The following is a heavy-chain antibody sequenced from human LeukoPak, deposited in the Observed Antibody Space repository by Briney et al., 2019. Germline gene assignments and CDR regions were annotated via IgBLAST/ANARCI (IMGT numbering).Heavy chain of an antibody. CDR2: INTGTGNP. CDR3: ARASRDGYNFACIGSCSFDY. V-gene: IGHV7-4-1*02. J-gene: IGHJ4*02. D-gene: IGHD5-24*01. Sequence: ASVKVSCKTSGYTFTSYAMNWVRQAPGQGLEFMGWINTGTGNPTYAQGFTGRFVFSLDTSVSTAYLQISTLKPEDTAVYYCARASRDGYNFACIGSCSFDYWGQGTLVTVSS. CDR1: GYTFTSYA.